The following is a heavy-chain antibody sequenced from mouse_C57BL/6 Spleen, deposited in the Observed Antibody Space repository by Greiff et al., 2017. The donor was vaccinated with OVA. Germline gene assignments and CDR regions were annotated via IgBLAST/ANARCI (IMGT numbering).Heavy chain of an antibody. CDR2: IDPENGDT. V-gene: IGHV14-4*01. CDR3: TSDRSGYEDFDY. J-gene: IGHJ2*01. Sequence: VQLQQSGAELVRPGASVKLSCTASGFNIKDDYMHWVKQRPEQGLEWIGWIDPENGDTEYASKFQGKATITADTSSNTAYLQLSSLTSEDTAVYYCTSDRSGYEDFDYWGQGTTLTVSS. D-gene: IGHD3-2*02. CDR1: GFNIKDDY.